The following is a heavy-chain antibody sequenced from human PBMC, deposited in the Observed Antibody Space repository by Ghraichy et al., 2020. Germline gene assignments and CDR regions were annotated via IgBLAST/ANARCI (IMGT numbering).Heavy chain of an antibody. CDR2: IYSNGGTT. V-gene: IGHV3-43*01. CDR1: GFTFDDYT. D-gene: IGHD2-2*01. Sequence: GGSLRLSCTASGFTFDDYTMHWVRQPPGKGLEWVSLIYSNGGTTYYVDSVKGRFTISRDNSKNSLYVQMNSLRNEDTAFYYCTNEKGYCGTTTCYYFDYWGQGALVTVSS. CDR3: TNEKGYCGTTTCYYFDY. J-gene: IGHJ4*02.